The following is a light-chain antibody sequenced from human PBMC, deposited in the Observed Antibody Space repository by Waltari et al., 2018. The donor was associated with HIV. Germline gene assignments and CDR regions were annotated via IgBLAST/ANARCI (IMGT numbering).Light chain of an antibody. J-gene: IGKJ1*01. Sequence: DTQLTQSPSFLSASVGDRVTITCRASQGISSYLAWYQQKPGKAPKLLIYTASTLQSGVPSRFSGSGSGTEFTLTISSLQPEDFATYYYQQLNSYPRTFGQGTKVEIK. CDR3: QQLNSYPRT. CDR1: QGISSY. V-gene: IGKV1-9*01. CDR2: TAS.